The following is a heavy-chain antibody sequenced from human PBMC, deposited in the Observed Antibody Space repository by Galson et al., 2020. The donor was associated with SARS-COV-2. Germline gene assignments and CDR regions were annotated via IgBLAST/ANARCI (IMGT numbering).Heavy chain of an antibody. CDR3: ARDPLSRGCPGDYDVYYYYVMDV. J-gene: IGHJ6*02. Sequence: SETLSLTCTVSGGSISSYYWSWIRQSAGKGLEWIGRIYASGSTNYNPSLKSRVTMSVDTSKNQFSLKLSSVTAADTAVYYCARDPLSRGCPGDYDVYYYYVMDVWGQGTTVTVSS. CDR1: GGSISSYY. D-gene: IGHD4-17*01. V-gene: IGHV4-4*07. CDR2: IYASGST.